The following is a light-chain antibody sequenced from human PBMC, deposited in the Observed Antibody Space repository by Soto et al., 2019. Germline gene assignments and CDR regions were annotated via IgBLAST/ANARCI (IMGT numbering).Light chain of an antibody. CDR2: GAS. CDR1: QSVGSN. CDR3: QQYNNWPQT. V-gene: IGKV3-15*01. Sequence: EIVMTQSPATLSVSPGERATLSCRASQSVGSNLAWYQQEPGQAPRLLIYGASTRATGIPARFSGSGSGTEFTLTISSLQSEDFAVYYCQQYNNWPQTLGQGTKLEIK. J-gene: IGKJ2*01.